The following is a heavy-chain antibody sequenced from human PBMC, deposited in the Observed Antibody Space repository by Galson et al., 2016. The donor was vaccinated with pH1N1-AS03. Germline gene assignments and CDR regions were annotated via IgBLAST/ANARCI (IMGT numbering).Heavy chain of an antibody. CDR3: ARGSGSPHWFDP. CDR2: IGGIDSST. J-gene: IGHJ5*02. D-gene: IGHD3-3*01. V-gene: IGHV3-23*01. Sequence: RQAPGKGLQWVSGIGGIDSSTWYAESVKGRFTVSRDNSKNTVYLQMNSLRAEDTAIYYCARGSGSPHWFDPWGQGTLVTVSA.